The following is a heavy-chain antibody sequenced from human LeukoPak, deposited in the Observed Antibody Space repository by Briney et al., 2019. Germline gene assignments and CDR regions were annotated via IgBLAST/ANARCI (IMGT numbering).Heavy chain of an antibody. CDR1: GGSISSGSFY. Sequence: SETLSLTCTVSGGSISSGSFYWSWIRQPAGKGLEWIGRIYPSGSTNYSPSLKSRVSISVDTSKNQFSLKLSSVTAADTAVYYCARMAPTDILTGYFTYYFDYWGQGTLVTVSS. J-gene: IGHJ4*02. D-gene: IGHD3-9*01. CDR3: ARMAPTDILTGYFTYYFDY. V-gene: IGHV4-61*02. CDR2: IYPSGST.